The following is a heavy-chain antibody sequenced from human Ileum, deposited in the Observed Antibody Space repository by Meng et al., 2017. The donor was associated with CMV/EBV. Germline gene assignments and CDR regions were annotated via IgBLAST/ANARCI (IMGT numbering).Heavy chain of an antibody. CDR1: GGSISSSSYY. Sequence: GSLRLSCTVPGGSISSSSYYWGWIRQPPGKGLEWIGSIYYSGSTYYNPSLKSRVTISVDTSKNQFSLKLSSVTAADTAVYYCAREGGGWLAVAAPFDYWGQGTLVTVSS. D-gene: IGHD6-19*01. V-gene: IGHV4-39*07. CDR3: AREGGGWLAVAAPFDY. CDR2: IYYSGST. J-gene: IGHJ4*02.